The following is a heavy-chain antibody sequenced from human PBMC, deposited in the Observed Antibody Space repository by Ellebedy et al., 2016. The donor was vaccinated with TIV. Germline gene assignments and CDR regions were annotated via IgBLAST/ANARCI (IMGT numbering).Heavy chain of an antibody. CDR1: GGTFSSYA. CDR2: IIPIFGTA. J-gene: IGHJ4*02. D-gene: IGHD2-2*01. CDR3: ARERTSHSFDY. V-gene: IGHV1-69*13. Sequence: SVKVSXXASGGTFSSYAISWVRQAPGQGLEWMGGIIPIFGTANYAQKFQGRVTITVDESTSTAYMELSSLRSEDTAVYYCARERTSHSFDYWGQGTLVTVSS.